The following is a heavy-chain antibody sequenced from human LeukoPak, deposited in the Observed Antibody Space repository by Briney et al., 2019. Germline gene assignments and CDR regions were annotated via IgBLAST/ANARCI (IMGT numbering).Heavy chain of an antibody. CDR3: AGSQQPIRTFDS. Sequence: SETLSLTCIVSGDSISPYYWNWIRQPPGKGLEWIGYIYYSGDTNYNPSLKSRVTMSVDTSKNQFSLQLSSVTTADTAVYYCAGSQQPIRTFDSWGQGTLVTVSS. J-gene: IGHJ4*02. CDR1: GDSISPYY. V-gene: IGHV4-59*01. CDR2: IYYSGDT. D-gene: IGHD3-9*01.